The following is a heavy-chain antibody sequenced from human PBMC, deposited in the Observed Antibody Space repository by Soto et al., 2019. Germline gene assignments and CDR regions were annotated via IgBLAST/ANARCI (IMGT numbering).Heavy chain of an antibody. J-gene: IGHJ4*02. Sequence: PSETLSLTCIVSNGSISNTGYYWSWIRQHPGKGLEWIGYIYYSGSTYYNPSLKSRVTISVDTSKNQFSLKLSSVTAADTAVYYCARDYGSGSCDYWGQGTLVTVSS. CDR1: NGSISNTGYY. CDR2: IYYSGST. D-gene: IGHD3-10*01. CDR3: ARDYGSGSCDY. V-gene: IGHV4-31*03.